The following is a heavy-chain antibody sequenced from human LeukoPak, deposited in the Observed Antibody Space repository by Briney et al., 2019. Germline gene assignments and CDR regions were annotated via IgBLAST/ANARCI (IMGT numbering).Heavy chain of an antibody. CDR1: GYTFTSYD. Sequence: ASVKVSCKASGYTFTSYDINWVRQATGQGLEWMGWMNPNSGNTGYAQKFQGRVTMTRNTSISTAYMELSSLRSEDTAVYYCARVDARSGWYHGSYYYYGMDVWGQGPTVTVSS. CDR3: ARVDARSGWYHGSYYYYGMDV. CDR2: MNPNSGNT. J-gene: IGHJ6*02. V-gene: IGHV1-8*01. D-gene: IGHD6-19*01.